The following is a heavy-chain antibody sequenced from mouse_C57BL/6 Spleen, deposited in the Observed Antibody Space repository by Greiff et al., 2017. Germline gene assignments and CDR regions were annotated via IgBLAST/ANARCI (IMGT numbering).Heavy chain of an antibody. Sequence: SGSVLAGPGASVKMSCKTSGHTFTSFCMHGVTQRSGRRRVGIGAISPGRCDSRYNEKFKGKATLTADTSASTAYMELSGLPNEDSAVYYCAGCGELYSFAYWGQGTSVTVSA. CDR3: AGCGELYSFAY. CDR1: GHTFTSFC. CDR2: ISPGRCDS. V-gene: IGHV1-5*01. D-gene: IGHD1-1*01. J-gene: IGHJ4*01.